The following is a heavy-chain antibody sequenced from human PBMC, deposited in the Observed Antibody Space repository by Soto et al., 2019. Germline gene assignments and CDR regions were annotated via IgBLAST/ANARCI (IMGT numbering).Heavy chain of an antibody. D-gene: IGHD6-13*01. CDR3: ARGSPYQSSSWFGELPAYYFDY. V-gene: IGHV4-39*01. CDR2: ISXSGSP. J-gene: IGHJ4*02. CDR1: GGSISSSSYY. Sequence: SETLSLTCTVSGGSISSSSYYWGWIRQPPGKGLEWIGSISXSGSPYYNPSLESRVTISVDXSKNQFSLKLSSVTAADTAVYYCARGSPYQSSSWFGELPAYYFDYWGQGTLVTVSS.